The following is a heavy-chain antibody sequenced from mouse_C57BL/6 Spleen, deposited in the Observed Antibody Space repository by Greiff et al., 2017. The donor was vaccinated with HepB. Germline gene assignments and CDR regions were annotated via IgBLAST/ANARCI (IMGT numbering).Heavy chain of an antibody. J-gene: IGHJ4*01. Sequence: QVQLQQSGAELARPGASVKLSCKASGYTFTSYGISWVKQRTGQGLEWIGEIYPRSGNTYYNEKFKGKATLTADKSSSTAYMELRSLTSEDSAVYFCARDHYYSNYLYAMDYWGQGTSVTVSS. V-gene: IGHV1-81*01. D-gene: IGHD2-5*01. CDR1: GYTFTSYG. CDR3: ARDHYYSNYLYAMDY. CDR2: IYPRSGNT.